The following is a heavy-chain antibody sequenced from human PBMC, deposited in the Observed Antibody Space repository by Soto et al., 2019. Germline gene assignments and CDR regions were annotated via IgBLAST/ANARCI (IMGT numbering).Heavy chain of an antibody. CDR1: GYSFTTYW. Sequence: GESLKISCKGSGYSFTTYWICWVRQLPVQGLEWMGVMFPGDSDTRYSPSFQGQVTMSADPSTKTAYLEWSSLKAADSAMYYCARVPDSSLGTMDVWGQRTTVAVSS. CDR3: ARVPDSSLGTMDV. J-gene: IGHJ6*02. CDR2: MFPGDSDT. D-gene: IGHD6-19*01. V-gene: IGHV5-51*01.